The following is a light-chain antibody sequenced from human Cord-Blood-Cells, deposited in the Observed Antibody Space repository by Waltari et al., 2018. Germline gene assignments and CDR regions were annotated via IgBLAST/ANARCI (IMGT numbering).Light chain of an antibody. J-gene: IGLJ1*01. CDR1: RSDVWSYNP. Sequence: QTALTQPASVSGSPGQSITISCTGTRSDVWSYNPASWYQQHPGKAPKLMIYEGSKRPSGVSNRFSGSKSGNTASLTISGLKAEDEADYYCCSYAGSSTYVFGTGTKVTVL. CDR3: CSYAGSSTYV. CDR2: EGS. V-gene: IGLV2-23*01.